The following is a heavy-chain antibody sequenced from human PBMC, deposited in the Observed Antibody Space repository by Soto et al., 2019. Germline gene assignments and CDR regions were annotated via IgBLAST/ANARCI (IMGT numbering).Heavy chain of an antibody. J-gene: IGHJ4*02. CDR3: ARSSMIVVVITGPFDY. D-gene: IGHD3-22*01. V-gene: IGHV6-1*01. CDR2: TYYRSKWYN. Sequence: SQTLSLTCAISGDSVSSNSAAWNWIRQSPSRGLGWLGRTYYRSKWYNDYALSVKSRITINPDTSKNQFSLQLNSVTPEDTAVYYCARSSMIVVVITGPFDYWGQGTLVTVSS. CDR1: GDSVSSNSAA.